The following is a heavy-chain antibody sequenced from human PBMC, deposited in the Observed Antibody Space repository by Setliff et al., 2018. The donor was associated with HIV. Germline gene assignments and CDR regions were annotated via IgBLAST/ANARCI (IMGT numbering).Heavy chain of an antibody. CDR1: GGSISNYY. V-gene: IGHV4-4*08. CDR3: TGDYNSGSYRFDY. J-gene: IGHJ4*02. D-gene: IGHD3-10*01. CDR2: IYPNGSP. Sequence: ETLSLTCTVSGGSISNYYWSWIRQPPGKGLEWIGYIYPNGSPDYPSGNIVYNPSFRSRVTLSLDTSKNQFSLKLTSVTAADAAVYYCTGDYNSGSYRFDYWGQGTPVTVSS.